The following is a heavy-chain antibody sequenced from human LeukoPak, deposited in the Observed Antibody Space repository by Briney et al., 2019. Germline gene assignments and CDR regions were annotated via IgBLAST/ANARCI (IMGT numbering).Heavy chain of an antibody. J-gene: IGHJ4*02. CDR2: ISGTGGST. CDR3: AKDRSIAARVTPLGY. D-gene: IGHD6-6*01. Sequence: PSETLSLTCAVYGGSFSGYYWSWVRQAPGKGLEWVSTISGTGGSTYYADSVKGRFTISRDNSKNTLYLQMNSLRAEDTAVYYCAKDRSIAARVTPLGYWGQGTLVTVSS. V-gene: IGHV3-23*01. CDR1: GGSFSGYY.